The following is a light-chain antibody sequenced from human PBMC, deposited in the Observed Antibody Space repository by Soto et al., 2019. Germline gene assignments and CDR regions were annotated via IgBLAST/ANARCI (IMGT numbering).Light chain of an antibody. CDR1: QSVSSRY. J-gene: IGKJ5*01. CDR2: GAS. Sequence: LAPGERVTLSCRTSQSVSSRYLAWYQQKPGQAPRLLMYGASNRASGIPDRFSGSGSGTDFTLTISRLEPEDFAVYYCQQYGGSSLIIFGQGTRLEIK. V-gene: IGKV3-20*01. CDR3: QQYGGSSLII.